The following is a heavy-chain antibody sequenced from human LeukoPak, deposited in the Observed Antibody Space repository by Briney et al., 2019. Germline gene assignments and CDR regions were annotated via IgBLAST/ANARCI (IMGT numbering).Heavy chain of an antibody. Sequence: GGSLRLSCAASGFTLTTYWMGWVGQAPGKGLEWVANINQDGSVKNYVDSVKGRFTISRDNAKNSLYLQMNGLRAEDTAVYYCAREKSYGDSFDYWGQGTLVTASS. CDR1: GFTLTTYW. CDR3: AREKSYGDSFDY. CDR2: INQDGSVK. D-gene: IGHD4/OR15-4a*01. J-gene: IGHJ4*02. V-gene: IGHV3-7*01.